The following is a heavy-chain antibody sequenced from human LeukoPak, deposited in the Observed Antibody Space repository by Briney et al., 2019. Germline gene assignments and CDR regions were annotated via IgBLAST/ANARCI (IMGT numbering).Heavy chain of an antibody. CDR1: VSTFSTSH. CDR2: TNGYNGNR. D-gene: IGHD3-22*01. Sequence: PLASVKVSCKASVSTFSTSHINWVRQAPGQGLEWMGWTNGYNGNRHYAQKFQDRVTMTTDTSTATAYMELRSLTSDDTAVYYCASSDSSGYGAFDIWGQGTMVTVSS. V-gene: IGHV1-18*01. J-gene: IGHJ3*02. CDR3: ASSDSSGYGAFDI.